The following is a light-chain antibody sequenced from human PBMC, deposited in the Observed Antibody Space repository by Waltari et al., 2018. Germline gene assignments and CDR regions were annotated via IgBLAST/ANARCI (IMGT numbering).Light chain of an antibody. Sequence: EIVLTPSPGTLSLSPGERAALSCRASQIVRGSLAWYQQKAGQAPRLLIYGASSRATGIPDRFSGSGSGTDFSLTISRLEPEDFAVYYCQHYVRLPATFGQGTKVEI. CDR2: GAS. CDR1: QIVRGS. CDR3: QHYVRLPAT. J-gene: IGKJ1*01. V-gene: IGKV3-20*01.